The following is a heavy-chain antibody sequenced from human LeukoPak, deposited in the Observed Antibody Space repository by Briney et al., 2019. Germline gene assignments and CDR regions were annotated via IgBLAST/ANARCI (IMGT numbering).Heavy chain of an antibody. V-gene: IGHV3-21*01. CDR1: GFNFNYFY. D-gene: IGHD2-15*01. CDR2: ISSSSSDI. CDR3: AKFAHCSGSTCYGVDY. Sequence: GGSLRLSCAASGFNFNYFYMTWVRQAPGRGLEWVSSISSSSSDIFYAVSVKGRFTISRDNAKNSLYLQMNSLRAEDTAVYFCAKFAHCSGSTCYGVDYWGQGIPVTVSS. J-gene: IGHJ4*02.